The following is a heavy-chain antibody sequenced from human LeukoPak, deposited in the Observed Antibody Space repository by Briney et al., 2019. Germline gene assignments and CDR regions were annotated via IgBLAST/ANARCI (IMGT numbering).Heavy chain of an antibody. CDR2: ISWNSGSI. V-gene: IGHV3-9*01. Sequence: GGSLRLSCAASGFNFNDYAMHWVRQAPGKGLEWVSGISWNSGSIAYADSVKGRFIISRDNAKNSLYLQMNSLRAEDTAVYYCARALRIYYYFDYWGQGTLVTVSS. CDR1: GFNFNDYA. J-gene: IGHJ4*02. CDR3: ARALRIYYYFDY. D-gene: IGHD1-26*01.